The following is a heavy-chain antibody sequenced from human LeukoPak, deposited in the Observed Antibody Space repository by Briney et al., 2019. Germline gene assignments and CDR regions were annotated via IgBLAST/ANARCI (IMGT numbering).Heavy chain of an antibody. CDR1: GCTFSGFE. CDR2: ISNSGASI. D-gene: IGHD6-13*01. V-gene: IGHV3-48*03. J-gene: IGHJ4*02. Sequence: SGGSLRLSCAASGCTFSGFEMNWVRQAPGKGLEWVSYISNSGASIYYADSVKGRFTIARDNAKNSLDLQMNGLRAEDTAVYYCARRGYSSNLYYLDHWGQGTLVTVSS. CDR3: ARRGYSSNLYYLDH.